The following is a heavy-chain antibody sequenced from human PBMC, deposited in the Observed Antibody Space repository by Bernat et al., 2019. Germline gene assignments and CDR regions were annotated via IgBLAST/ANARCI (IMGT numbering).Heavy chain of an antibody. CDR2: INHSGST. V-gene: IGHV4-34*01. D-gene: IGHD6-13*01. CDR3: ARERTRRDSSRSGAFDI. CDR1: GGSFSGYY. J-gene: IGHJ3*02. Sequence: QVQLQQWGAGLLKPSETLSLTCAVYGGSFSGYYWSWIRQPPGKGLEWIGEINHSGSTNYNPSLKSRVTISVDTSKNQFSLKLSSVTAADTAVYYCARERTRRDSSRSGAFDIWGQGTMVTVSS.